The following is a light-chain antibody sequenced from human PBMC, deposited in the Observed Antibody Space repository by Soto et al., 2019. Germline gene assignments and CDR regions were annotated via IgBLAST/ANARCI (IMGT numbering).Light chain of an antibody. V-gene: IGKV3-11*01. CDR2: DAS. CDR1: QSVGGD. Sequence: EIVLTQSPATLSLSPGERATLSCRASQSVGGDLDWYQQKPGQAPRLLIYDASNRGSGIPARFSGSGSGTDFTLTISSLEPVDLAVYYCHQRSNWPPLSFGGGTKVEIK. CDR3: HQRSNWPPLS. J-gene: IGKJ4*01.